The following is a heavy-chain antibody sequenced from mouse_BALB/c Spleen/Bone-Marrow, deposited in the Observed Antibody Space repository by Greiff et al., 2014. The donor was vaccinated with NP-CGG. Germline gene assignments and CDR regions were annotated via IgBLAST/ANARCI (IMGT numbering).Heavy chain of an antibody. V-gene: IGHV5-12-1*01. D-gene: IGHD1-2*01. CDR2: ISSGGGST. J-gene: IGHJ4*01. CDR3: ARHYGYGAMDY. CDR1: GFAFSSYD. Sequence: DVMLVESGGGLVKPGGSLKLSCAASGFAFSSYDMSWVRQTPEKRLEWVAYISSGGGSTYYPDTVKGRFTISRDNAKNTLYLQMSSLKSKDTAMYYCARHYGYGAMDYWGQGTSVTVSS.